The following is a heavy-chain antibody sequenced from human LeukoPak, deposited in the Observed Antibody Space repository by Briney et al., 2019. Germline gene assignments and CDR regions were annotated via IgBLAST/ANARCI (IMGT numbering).Heavy chain of an antibody. CDR3: AKARGIRYYYGMDV. J-gene: IGHJ6*02. V-gene: IGHV3-20*04. Sequence: GGSLRLSCAASGFTFDDYGMSWVRQAPGKGLEWVSGINWNGGSTGYADSVKGRFTISRDNSKNTLYLQMNSLRAEDTAVYYCAKARGIRYYYGMDVWGQGTTVTVSS. CDR2: INWNGGST. CDR1: GFTFDDYG. D-gene: IGHD1-26*01.